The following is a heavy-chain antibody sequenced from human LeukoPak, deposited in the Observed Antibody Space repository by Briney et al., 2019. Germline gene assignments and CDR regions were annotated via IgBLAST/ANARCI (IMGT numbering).Heavy chain of an antibody. CDR1: GFTFCSYA. V-gene: IGHV3-23*01. Sequence: GGSLRLSCAASGFTFCSYAMSWGRQAPGEGLGWVSAISGSGGSTYYADSVKGRFTISRDNSKNTLYLQVNSLRAEDTAVYYCAKQRVAGAPFFDYWGQGTLVTVSS. J-gene: IGHJ4*02. CDR3: AKQRVAGAPFFDY. CDR2: ISGSGGST. D-gene: IGHD6-19*01.